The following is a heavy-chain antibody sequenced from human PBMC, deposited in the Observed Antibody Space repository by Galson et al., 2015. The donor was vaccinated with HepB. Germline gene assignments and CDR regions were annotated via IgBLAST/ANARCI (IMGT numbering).Heavy chain of an antibody. CDR1: GYTFSDYG. J-gene: IGHJ4*02. Sequence: SVKVSCKASGYTFSDYGINWVRQAPGQGLEWMGWISGYNGNTNYAQNVQGRVTMTTDTSANTAFMEVRSLKSDDTAVYYCARGGAYRNSVVDSWGQGTLVTVSS. CDR3: ARGGAYRNSVVDS. CDR2: ISGYNGNT. V-gene: IGHV1-18*01. D-gene: IGHD4-11*01.